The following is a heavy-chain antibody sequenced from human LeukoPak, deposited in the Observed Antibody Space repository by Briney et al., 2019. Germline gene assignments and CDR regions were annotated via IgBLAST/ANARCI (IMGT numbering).Heavy chain of an antibody. D-gene: IGHD2-8*01. Sequence: GGSLTLSRVASGFMFSKAWMSWVGQAPGKGLDWVGRIKENSVGGTTDYAAPEKSRFSISRDDSKNTVYLEMNSMKTEDTAIYYGTAELGRTNDDCWGQGTLVTVSS. CDR2: IKENSVGGTT. CDR3: TAELGRTNDDC. V-gene: IGHV3-15*01. J-gene: IGHJ4*02. CDR1: GFMFSKAW.